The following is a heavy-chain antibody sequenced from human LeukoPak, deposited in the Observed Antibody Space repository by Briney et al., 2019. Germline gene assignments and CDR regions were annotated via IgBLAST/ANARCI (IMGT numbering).Heavy chain of an antibody. D-gene: IGHD6-19*01. J-gene: IGHJ5*01. CDR1: GFTFSSYG. Sequence: QPGRSLRLSCAASGFTFSSYGMHWVRQAPGKGLEWVSGISGSGGSTYYADSVKGRFTISRDNSKNTLFLQMNSLRAEDTAVYYCAKASGGSSGRSDSRGQGTLATVSS. CDR2: ISGSGGST. V-gene: IGHV3-23*01. CDR3: AKASGGSSGRSDS.